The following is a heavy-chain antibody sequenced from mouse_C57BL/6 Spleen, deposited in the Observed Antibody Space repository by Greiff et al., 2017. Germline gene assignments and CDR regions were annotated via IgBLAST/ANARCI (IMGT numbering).Heavy chain of an antibody. CDR2: INPYNGDT. Sequence: EVKLQESGPELVKPGDSVKISCKASGYSFTGYFMNWVMQSHGKSLEWIGRINPYNGDTFYNQKFKGKATLTVDKSSSTAHMELRSLTSEDSAVYYCARWTGYSNSYSYAMDYWGQGTSVTVSS. CDR3: ARWTGYSNSYSYAMDY. CDR1: GYSFTGYF. D-gene: IGHD2-5*01. V-gene: IGHV1-20*01. J-gene: IGHJ4*01.